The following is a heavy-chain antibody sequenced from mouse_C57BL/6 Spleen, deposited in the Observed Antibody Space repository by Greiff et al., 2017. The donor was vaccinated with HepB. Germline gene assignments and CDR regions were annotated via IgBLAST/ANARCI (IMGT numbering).Heavy chain of an antibody. CDR2: IRLKSDNYAT. CDR1: GFTFSNYW. D-gene: IGHD1-1*01. J-gene: IGHJ2*01. Sequence: EVKLEESGGGLVQPGGSMKLSCVASGFTFSNYWMNWVRQSPEKGLEWVAQIRLKSDNYATHYAESVKGRFTISRDDSKSSVYLQMNNLRAEDTGIYYCTVVATEVAYFDYWGQGTTLTVSS. CDR3: TVVATEVAYFDY. V-gene: IGHV6-3*01.